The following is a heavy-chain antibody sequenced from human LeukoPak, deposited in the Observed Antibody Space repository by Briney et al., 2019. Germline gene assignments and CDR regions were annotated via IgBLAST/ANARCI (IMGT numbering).Heavy chain of an antibody. J-gene: IGHJ4*02. CDR1: GFTFSSSE. CDR3: ASYAYYYDSSGYDY. Sequence: PGGSLRLSCAASGFTFSSSEMNWVRQAPGKGLEWVSYISSSGSTIYYADSVKGRFTISRDNAKNSLYLQMNSLRAEDTAVYYCASYAYYYDSSGYDYWGQGTLVTVSS. D-gene: IGHD3-22*01. V-gene: IGHV3-48*03. CDR2: ISSSGSTI.